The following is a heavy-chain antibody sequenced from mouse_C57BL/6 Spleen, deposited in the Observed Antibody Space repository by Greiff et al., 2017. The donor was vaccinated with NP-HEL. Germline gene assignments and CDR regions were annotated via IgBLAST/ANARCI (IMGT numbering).Heavy chain of an antibody. D-gene: IGHD1-1*01. Sequence: EVKLVESGGGLVKPGGSLKLSCAASGFTFSSYAMSWVRQTPEKRLEWVATISDGGSYTYYPDNVKGRFTISRNNAKNNLYLQMSHLKSEDTAMYYCARDRVLLRSTRYFDVWGTGTTVTVSS. V-gene: IGHV5-4*01. CDR1: GFTFSSYA. CDR2: ISDGGSYT. CDR3: ARDRVLLRSTRYFDV. J-gene: IGHJ1*03.